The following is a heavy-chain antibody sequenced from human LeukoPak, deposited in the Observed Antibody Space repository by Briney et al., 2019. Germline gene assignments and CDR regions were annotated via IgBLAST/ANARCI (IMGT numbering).Heavy chain of an antibody. V-gene: IGHV3-9*01. CDR2: ISWNSGYI. CDR3: AKVRGTYSSGYFFDY. J-gene: IGHJ4*02. CDR1: GFTFDNYA. Sequence: SLRLSCAASGFTFDNYAMHWVRQAPGKGLEWLSIISWNSGYIGYADSVKDRFTISRDNAKKSLDLQMNSLRAEDTAFYYCAKVRGTYSSGYFFDYWGQGTLVTVSS. D-gene: IGHD6-19*01.